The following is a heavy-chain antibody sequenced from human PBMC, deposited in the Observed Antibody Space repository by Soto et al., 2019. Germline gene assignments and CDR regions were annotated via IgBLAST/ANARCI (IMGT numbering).Heavy chain of an antibody. D-gene: IGHD6-19*01. CDR2: ISSSSSYI. CDR3: ARDGIAVAGSGAFDI. J-gene: IGHJ3*02. V-gene: IGHV3-21*01. Sequence: GGSLRLSCAASGFTFSSYSMNWVRQAPGKGLEWVSSISSSSSYIYYADSVKGRFTISRDNAKNSLYLQMNSLRAEDTAVYYCARDGIAVAGSGAFDIWGQGTMVTVSS. CDR1: GFTFSSYS.